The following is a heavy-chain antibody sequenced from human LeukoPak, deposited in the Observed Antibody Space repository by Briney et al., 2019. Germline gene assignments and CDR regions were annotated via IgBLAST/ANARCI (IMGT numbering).Heavy chain of an antibody. CDR3: ARSGIAAAGGDFDY. CDR1: GFTFSSYW. J-gene: IGHJ4*02. V-gene: IGHV3-7*03. Sequence: GGSLILSCAASGFTFSSYWMSWVRQAPGKGLEWVANIKQDGSEKYYVDSVKGRFTISRDNAKNSLYLQMNSLRAEDTAVYYCARSGIAAAGGDFDYWGQGTLVTVSS. D-gene: IGHD6-13*01. CDR2: IKQDGSEK.